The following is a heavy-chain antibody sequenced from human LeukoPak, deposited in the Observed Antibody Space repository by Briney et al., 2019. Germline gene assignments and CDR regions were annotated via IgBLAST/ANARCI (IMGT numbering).Heavy chain of an antibody. Sequence: SETLSLTCTVSGGSISSYYWSWIRQPPGKGPEWIGYIYYSGSTNYNPSLKSRVTISVDTSKNQFSLKLSSVTAADTAVYYCARVAETGTFFDYWGQGTLVTVSS. D-gene: IGHD1-1*01. V-gene: IGHV4-59*01. CDR3: ARVAETGTFFDY. CDR2: IYYSGST. J-gene: IGHJ4*02. CDR1: GGSISSYY.